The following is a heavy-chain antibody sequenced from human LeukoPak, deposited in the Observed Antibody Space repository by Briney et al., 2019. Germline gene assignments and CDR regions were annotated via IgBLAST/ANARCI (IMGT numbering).Heavy chain of an antibody. V-gene: IGHV3-13*01. CDR1: GFTFSSYD. D-gene: IGHD3-10*01. CDR2: IGTAGDT. CDR3: ARVLGSGTYGMDV. J-gene: IGHJ6*02. Sequence: GGSLRLTCAASGFTFSSYDMHWVRQATGKGLEWVSAIGTAGDTYYPGSVKGRFTISRENAKNSLYLQMNSLRAGDTAVYYCARVLGSGTYGMDVWGQGTTVTVSS.